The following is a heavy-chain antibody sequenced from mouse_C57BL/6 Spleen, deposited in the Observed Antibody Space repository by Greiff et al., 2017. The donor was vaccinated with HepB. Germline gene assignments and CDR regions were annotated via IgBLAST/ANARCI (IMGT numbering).Heavy chain of an antibody. CDR1: GYAFSSSW. CDR3: ADIYVGY. J-gene: IGHJ4*01. V-gene: IGHV1-82*01. D-gene: IGHD2-3*01. CDR2: IYPGDGDT. Sequence: VQLQQSGPELVKPGASVKISCKASGYAFSSSWMNWVKQRPGKGLEWIGRIYPGDGDTNYNGKFKGKATLTADKSSSTAYMQLSSLTSEDSAVYFCADIYVGYWGQGTSVTVSS.